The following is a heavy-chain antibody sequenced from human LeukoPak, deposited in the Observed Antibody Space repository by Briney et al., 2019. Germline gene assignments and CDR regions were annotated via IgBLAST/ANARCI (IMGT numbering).Heavy chain of an antibody. V-gene: IGHV3-74*01. Sequence: PGGSLRLSCAASGFTFSSYWMHWVRQAPGKGLVWVSRINSDGSSTSYADSVKGRFTISRDNAKNTLYLQMNSLRAEDTAVYYCARDPGRSGGSCYSHYWGQGTLVTVSS. D-gene: IGHD2-15*01. CDR1: GFTFSSYW. CDR3: ARDPGRSGGSCYSHY. CDR2: INSDGSST. J-gene: IGHJ4*02.